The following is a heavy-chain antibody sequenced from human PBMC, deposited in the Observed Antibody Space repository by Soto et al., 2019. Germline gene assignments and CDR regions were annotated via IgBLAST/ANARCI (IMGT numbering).Heavy chain of an antibody. D-gene: IGHD6-19*01. CDR1: GFTFDDYA. Sequence: GGSLRLSCAASGFTFDDYAMHWVRQAPGKGLEWVSGISWNSGSIGYADSVKGRFTISRDNAKNSLYLQMNSLRAEDTALYYCAKVLSSGWSTYFDYWGQGTLVTVSS. J-gene: IGHJ4*02. CDR3: AKVLSSGWSTYFDY. CDR2: ISWNSGSI. V-gene: IGHV3-9*01.